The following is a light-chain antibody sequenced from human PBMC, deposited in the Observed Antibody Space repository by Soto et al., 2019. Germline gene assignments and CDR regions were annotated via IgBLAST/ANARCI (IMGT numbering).Light chain of an antibody. Sequence: EIVMTQSPATLSVSPGERATLSCRASQSVSSNLAWYQQKPCQAPRLLIYGASTRATGIPARFSGSGSGTEFTLTISSLQSEDFAVYYCQQYNNWPQITFGGGTKVDIK. J-gene: IGKJ4*01. V-gene: IGKV3-15*01. CDR2: GAS. CDR3: QQYNNWPQIT. CDR1: QSVSSN.